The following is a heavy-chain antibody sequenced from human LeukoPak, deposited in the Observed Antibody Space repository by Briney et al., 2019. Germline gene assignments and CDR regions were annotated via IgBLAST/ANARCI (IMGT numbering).Heavy chain of an antibody. Sequence: ASVKVSCKVSGYTLTELSMHWVRQAPGKGLEWMGGFDPEDGETIYAQKFQGRVTMTEDTSTDTAYMELRSLRSDDTAVYYCARDNSLGDSAWWFDPWGQGTLVTVSS. D-gene: IGHD5-12*01. J-gene: IGHJ5*02. CDR1: GYTLTELS. CDR3: ARDNSLGDSAWWFDP. V-gene: IGHV1-24*01. CDR2: FDPEDGET.